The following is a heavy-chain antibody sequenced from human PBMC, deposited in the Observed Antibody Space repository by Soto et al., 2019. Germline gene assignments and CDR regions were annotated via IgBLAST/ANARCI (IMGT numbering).Heavy chain of an antibody. CDR2: IYPGDSDT. CDR3: ATSRGYYYFAPDY. V-gene: IGHV5-51*01. J-gene: IGHJ4*02. CDR1: GYSFTSYW. D-gene: IGHD3-3*01. Sequence: PVESLKISCKGSGYSFTSYWIGWVRQMPGKGLEWMGIIYPGDSDTRYSPSFQGQVTISADKSISTAYLQWSSLKASDTAMYYCATSRGYYYFAPDYWGQGTLVTVSS.